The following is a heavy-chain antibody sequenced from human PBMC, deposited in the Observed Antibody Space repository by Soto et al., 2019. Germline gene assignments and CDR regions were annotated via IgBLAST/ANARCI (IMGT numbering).Heavy chain of an antibody. D-gene: IGHD6-6*01. CDR1: GFTVSSNY. V-gene: IGHV3-53*01. J-gene: IGHJ6*02. CDR2: IYSGGST. Sequence: GGSLRLSCAASGFTVSSNYMSWVRQAPGKGLEWVSVIYSGGSTYYADSVKGRFTISRDNSKNTLYLQMNSLRAEDTAVYYCARIGPDSSSDYYYYGMDVWGQGTTVTVSS. CDR3: ARIGPDSSSDYYYYGMDV.